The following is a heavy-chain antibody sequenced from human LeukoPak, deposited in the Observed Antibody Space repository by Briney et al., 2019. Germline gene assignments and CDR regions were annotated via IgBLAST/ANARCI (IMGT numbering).Heavy chain of an antibody. CDR2: ISSSSSYI. CDR3: ARDSLDYYDSSGYYYPDY. J-gene: IGHJ4*02. V-gene: IGHV3-21*01. Sequence: GGSLRLSCAASGFTFGSYSMNWVRQAPGKGLEWVSSISSSSSYIYYADSVKGRFTISRDNAKNSLYLQMSSLRAEDTAVYYCARDSLDYYDSSGYYYPDYWGQGTLVTVSS. D-gene: IGHD3-22*01. CDR1: GFTFGSYS.